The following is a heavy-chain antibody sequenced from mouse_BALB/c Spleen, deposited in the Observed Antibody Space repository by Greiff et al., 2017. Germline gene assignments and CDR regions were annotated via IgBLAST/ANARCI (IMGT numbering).Heavy chain of an antibody. J-gene: IGHJ2*01. Sequence: EVHLVESGGGLVQPGGSLKLSCAASGFTFSSYDMSWVRQTPEKRLEWVAYISSGSSTIYYADTVKGRFTISRDNPKNTLFLQMTSLRSEDTAMYYCARFGYYGSDYFDYWGQGTTLTVSS. CDR1: GFTFSSYD. CDR2: ISSGSSTI. D-gene: IGHD1-2*01. CDR3: ARFGYYGSDYFDY. V-gene: IGHV5-17*02.